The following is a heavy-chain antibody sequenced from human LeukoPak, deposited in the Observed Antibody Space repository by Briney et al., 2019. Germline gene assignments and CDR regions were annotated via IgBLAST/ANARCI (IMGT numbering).Heavy chain of an antibody. V-gene: IGHV3-53*01. Sequence: GSLRLSCAASGFTVDSNYLSWVRQAPGKGLEWVSTIYTGGNTYYAASVKGRFTISRDFSKNTVFLHMNSLRAEDTAMYYCAGGDDSGYYDYFDYWGQGALVTVSS. J-gene: IGHJ4*02. D-gene: IGHD3-22*01. CDR1: GFTVDSNY. CDR3: AGGDDSGYYDYFDY. CDR2: IYTGGNT.